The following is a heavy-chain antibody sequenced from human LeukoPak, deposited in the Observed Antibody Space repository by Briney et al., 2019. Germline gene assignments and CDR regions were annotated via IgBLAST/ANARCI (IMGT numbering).Heavy chain of an antibody. Sequence: ASVSVSCKASGYSFGTYGIHWVRQAPGQGLEWMGWIDVYNGNTNYAQNLQGRVTMTTDTSTSTAYMELRSLRSDDTAVYYCARGRLTETSGDGFDFWGQGTRVTVSS. CDR3: ARGRLTETSGDGFDF. CDR2: IDVYNGNT. D-gene: IGHD1-7*01. J-gene: IGHJ3*01. CDR1: GYSFGTYG. V-gene: IGHV1-18*01.